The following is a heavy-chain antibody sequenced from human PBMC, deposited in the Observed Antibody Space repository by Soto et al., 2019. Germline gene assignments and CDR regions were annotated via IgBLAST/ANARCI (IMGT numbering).Heavy chain of an antibody. J-gene: IGHJ4*02. CDR1: GFTFSTYA. CDR3: SKSPFASIYSSTWYFDY. CDR2: ISGSGGNT. D-gene: IGHD6-13*01. Sequence: GGSLRLSCAASGFTFSTYAMSWVRQAPGKGLEWVSVISGSGGNTYYADSVKGRFTISRDNSKNTLYLQMSSLRAEDTSLYFCSKSPFASIYSSTWYFDYWGQGTVVTVSS. V-gene: IGHV3-23*01.